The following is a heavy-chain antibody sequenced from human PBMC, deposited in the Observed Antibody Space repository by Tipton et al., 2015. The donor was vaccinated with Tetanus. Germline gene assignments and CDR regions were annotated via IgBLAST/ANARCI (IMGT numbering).Heavy chain of an antibody. Sequence: SLRLSCAASGFTFSSYNMNWVRQAPGKGLEWVSHISGTGTTVDYADSVKGRFTISRDNAKNSLYLQMNSLRDEDTAIYYCAAEDYYGSGSYSSWGQGTLVTVSS. CDR1: GFTFSSYN. J-gene: IGHJ5*02. D-gene: IGHD3-10*01. V-gene: IGHV3-48*02. CDR3: AAEDYYGSGSYSS. CDR2: ISGTGTTV.